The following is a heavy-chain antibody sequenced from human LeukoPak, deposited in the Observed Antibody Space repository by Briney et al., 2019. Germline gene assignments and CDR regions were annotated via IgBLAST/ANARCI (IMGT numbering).Heavy chain of an antibody. CDR3: ARWWPPACSGYSYGLDY. J-gene: IGHJ4*02. D-gene: IGHD5-18*01. CDR2: INPNSGGT. CDR1: GYTFTGYY. V-gene: IGHV1-2*06. Sequence: GASVKVSCKASGYTFTGYYMHWVRQAPGQGLEWMGRINPNSGGTNYAQKFQGRVTMTRDTSISTAYMELSRLRSDDTAVYYCARWWPPACSGYSYGLDYWGQGTLVTVSS.